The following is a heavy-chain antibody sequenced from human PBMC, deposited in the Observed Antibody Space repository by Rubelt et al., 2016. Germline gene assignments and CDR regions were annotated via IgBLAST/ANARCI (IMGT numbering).Heavy chain of an antibody. D-gene: IGHD5-18*01. Sequence: QLQLQESGPGLVKPSETLSLTCTVSGGSISSSSYYWGWIRQPPGKGLEWIGTIFHSGCTYYNQSLRSGVTTAVDTSKNQFSLMLSSVTAADTAVYYCARDDTGMASDWGQGTLVTVSS. V-gene: IGHV4-39*07. CDR1: GGSISSSSYY. CDR2: IFHSGCT. J-gene: IGHJ4*02. CDR3: ARDDTGMASD.